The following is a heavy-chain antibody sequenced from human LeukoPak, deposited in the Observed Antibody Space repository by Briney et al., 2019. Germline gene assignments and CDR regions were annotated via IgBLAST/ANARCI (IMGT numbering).Heavy chain of an antibody. V-gene: IGHV3-74*01. CDR1: GFTFSTYW. CDR2: MNSDGSST. D-gene: IGHD4-17*01. Sequence: GGSLRLSCAASGFTFSTYWMHWVRQAPGKGLVWVSRMNSDGSSTTYADSVMGRFTISRDNAKNTLYLQMNSLRAEDTAVYYCARDLDGDPHWGQGTLVTVSS. CDR3: ARDLDGDPH. J-gene: IGHJ4*02.